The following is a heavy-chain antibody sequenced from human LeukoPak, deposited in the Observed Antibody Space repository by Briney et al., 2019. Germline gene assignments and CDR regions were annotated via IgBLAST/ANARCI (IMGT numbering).Heavy chain of an antibody. J-gene: IGHJ5*02. Sequence: GASVKVSCKASGYTFIDFYIHWVRQAPGQGLEWMGWINPNSGAIKYSQKFQGRVSVTRDTSISTAYMELSRLRSDDTAVYYCARGWRYCTNGVCWRWFDPWGQGTLVTVSS. CDR1: GYTFIDFY. CDR3: ARGWRYCTNGVCWRWFDP. D-gene: IGHD2-8*01. V-gene: IGHV1-2*02. CDR2: INPNSGAI.